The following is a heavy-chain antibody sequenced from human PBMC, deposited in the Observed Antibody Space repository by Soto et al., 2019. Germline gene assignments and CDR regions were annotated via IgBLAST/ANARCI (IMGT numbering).Heavy chain of an antibody. CDR3: ARESEDLTSNFDY. V-gene: IGHV3-11*06. Sequence: QVQLVEAGGGLVKPGGSLRLSCAASEFTFSDYYMTWIRQAPGKGLEWVSYISSTTNYIYYADSMKGRFTVSRDNAKNSVYLEMNSLSAEDTALYYCARESEDLTSNFDYWGQGTLVTVSS. CDR2: ISSTTNYI. CDR1: EFTFSDYY. J-gene: IGHJ4*02.